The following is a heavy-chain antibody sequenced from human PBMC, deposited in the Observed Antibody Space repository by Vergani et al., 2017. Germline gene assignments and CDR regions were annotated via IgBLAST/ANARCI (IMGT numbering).Heavy chain of an antibody. CDR1: GYSISSGYY. V-gene: IGHV4-38-2*02. J-gene: IGHJ3*02. CDR3: ATLSLYDILTGFHDAFDI. D-gene: IGHD3-9*01. Sequence: VQLQESGPGLVTPSETLSLTCTVSGYSISSGYYWGWIRQPPGKGLEWIGSIYHSGSTYYNPSLKSRVTISVDTSKNQFSLKLSSVTAADTAVYYCATLSLYDILTGFHDAFDIWGQGTMVTVSS. CDR2: IYHSGST.